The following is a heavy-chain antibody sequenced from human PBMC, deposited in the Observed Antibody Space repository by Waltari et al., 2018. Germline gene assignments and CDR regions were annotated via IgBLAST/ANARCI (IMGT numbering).Heavy chain of an antibody. J-gene: IGHJ4*02. V-gene: IGHV4-38-2*01. Sequence: QVQLQESGPGLVKPSETLSLTCAVSGYSISSGYYWGWIRQPPGKGLEWIGSIYHSGSTYYNPSLKSRVTISVDTSKNQFSLKLSSVTAADTAVYYCARVRDYVILFDYWGQRTLVTVSS. D-gene: IGHD4-17*01. CDR2: IYHSGST. CDR3: ARVRDYVILFDY. CDR1: GYSISSGYY.